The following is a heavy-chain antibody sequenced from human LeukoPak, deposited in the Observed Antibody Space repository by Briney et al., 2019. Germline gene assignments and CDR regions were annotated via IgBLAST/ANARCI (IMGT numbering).Heavy chain of an antibody. D-gene: IGHD3-22*01. CDR2: IYHSGRT. Sequence: PSETLSLTCAVSGDYISSSSYYWGWIRQSPGTGLEWIGDIYHSGRTYYNPSLKSRVAISIDTSKNQFSLRLRSMTAADTAVYRARRRYYDSTGYFEWGRGTLVTVSS. CDR3: ARRRYYDSTGYFE. J-gene: IGHJ1*01. CDR1: GDYISSSSYY. V-gene: IGHV4-39*01.